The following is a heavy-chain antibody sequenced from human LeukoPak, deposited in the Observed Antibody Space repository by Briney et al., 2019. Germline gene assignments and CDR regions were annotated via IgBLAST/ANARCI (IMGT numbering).Heavy chain of an antibody. CDR1: GGSVSSCY. CDR3: ARPYSSGWRGAFDI. Sequence: SETLSPTCTVSGGSVSSCYWSWIRQPPGKGLEWIGNIYYSGSTNYNPSLKSRVTISVDTSKNQFSLRLNSVTAADTAVYYCARPYSSGWRGAFDIWGQGTMLTVSS. CDR2: IYYSGST. J-gene: IGHJ3*02. V-gene: IGHV4-59*02. D-gene: IGHD6-25*01.